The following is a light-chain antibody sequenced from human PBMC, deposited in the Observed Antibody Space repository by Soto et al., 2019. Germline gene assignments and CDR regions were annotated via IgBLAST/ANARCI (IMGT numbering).Light chain of an antibody. CDR3: HQSYDIPT. V-gene: IGKV1-39*01. CDR2: AAS. CDR1: QNINSY. Sequence: DNQMHKSTPPLSASVGDRVNIKCRARQNINSYLNWYQQKPGKAPKLLIYAASSLQSGVPSRFSGSGSGTDFTLTVSSLQPEDFATYYCHQSYDIPTFGQGTRLAIK. J-gene: IGKJ5*01.